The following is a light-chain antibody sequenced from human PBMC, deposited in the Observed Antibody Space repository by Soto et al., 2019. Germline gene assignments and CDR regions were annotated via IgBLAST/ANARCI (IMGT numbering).Light chain of an antibody. Sequence: QSVLTQPPSASGTPGQRVTISCSGRSSNIGSNYVYWYQQLPGTAPKLLIYRNNQRPSGVPDRFSGSKSGTSASLAISGLRSEDEADYYCAAWDDSLSACYVFGTGTKVTVL. CDR1: SSNIGSNY. V-gene: IGLV1-47*01. CDR2: RNN. CDR3: AAWDDSLSACYV. J-gene: IGLJ1*01.